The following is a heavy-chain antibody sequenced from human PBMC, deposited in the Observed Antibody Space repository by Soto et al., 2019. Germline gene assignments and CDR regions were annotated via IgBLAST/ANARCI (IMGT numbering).Heavy chain of an antibody. Sequence: QVLLVQSGAEVKKPGASVKVSCKASGYTFTTYGFTWVRQAPGQGLEWMGWINSYNGYTNYAQNFQGRVTMTTVTSTSTAYMDLRSLRSDDTAVYYCARAVPAANAFDIWGQGTMVTVSS. D-gene: IGHD2-2*01. V-gene: IGHV1-18*01. CDR1: GYTFTTYG. CDR2: INSYNGYT. CDR3: ARAVPAANAFDI. J-gene: IGHJ3*02.